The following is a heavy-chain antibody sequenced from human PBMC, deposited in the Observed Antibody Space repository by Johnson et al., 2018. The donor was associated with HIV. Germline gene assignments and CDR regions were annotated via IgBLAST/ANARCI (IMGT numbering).Heavy chain of an antibody. CDR1: GFTFTDYY. CDR2: ISSSGSTI. V-gene: IGHV3-11*04. Sequence: QVQLVESGGGLVPPGGSLRLSCAASGFTFTDYYMSWIRQAPGKGLEWVSYISSSGSTIFYADSVKGRFTISRDNAKNSLYLQMNSLRAEDTAVYYCARIPGSGWEHDAFDIWGQGTRVTVSS. D-gene: IGHD6-19*01. CDR3: ARIPGSGWEHDAFDI. J-gene: IGHJ3*02.